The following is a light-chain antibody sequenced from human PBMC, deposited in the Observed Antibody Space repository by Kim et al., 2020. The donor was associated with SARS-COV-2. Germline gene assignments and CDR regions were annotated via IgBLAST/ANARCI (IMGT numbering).Light chain of an antibody. CDR2: DAS. J-gene: IGKJ2*03. CDR1: QSFGGN. Sequence: IVLTQSPATLAFSPGETATLSCRASQSFGGNLAWYQHKLGQAPRLLIYDASNRASGVPDRFSGSGSGTDFTLTISSLESEDFAIYYCQQRSNWPRYSFGQGTKVDIK. V-gene: IGKV3-11*01. CDR3: QQRSNWPRYS.